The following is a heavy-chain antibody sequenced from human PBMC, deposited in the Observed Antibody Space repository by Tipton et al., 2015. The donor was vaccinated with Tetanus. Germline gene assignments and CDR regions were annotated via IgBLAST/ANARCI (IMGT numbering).Heavy chain of an antibody. J-gene: IGHJ5*02. CDR3: ARLYSYGSLYWFDP. V-gene: IGHV4-4*07. D-gene: IGHD5-18*01. CDR2: IYTSGST. CDR1: GGSISSYY. Sequence: VKPSETLSLTCTVSGGSISSYYWSWIRQPAGKGLEWIGRIYTSGSTNYNPSLKSRVTMSVDTSKNQFSLKLSSVTAADTAVYYCARLYSYGSLYWFDPWGQGTLVTVSS.